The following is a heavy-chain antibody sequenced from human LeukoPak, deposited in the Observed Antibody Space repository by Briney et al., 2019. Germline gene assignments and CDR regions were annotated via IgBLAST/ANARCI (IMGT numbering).Heavy chain of an antibody. Sequence: SETLSLTCTVSGGSISSSSYYWGWIRQPPGKGLEWLGSIYYSGSTYYNPSLKSRVTISVDTSKNQFSLKLSSVTAADTAVYYCASLLLWFGELEFDYWGQGTLVTVSS. CDR2: IYYSGST. D-gene: IGHD3-10*01. V-gene: IGHV4-39*07. J-gene: IGHJ4*02. CDR1: GGSISSSSYY. CDR3: ASLLLWFGELEFDY.